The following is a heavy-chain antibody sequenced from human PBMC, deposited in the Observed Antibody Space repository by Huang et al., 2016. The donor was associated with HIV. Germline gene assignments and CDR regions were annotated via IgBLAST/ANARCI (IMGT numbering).Heavy chain of an antibody. CDR3: ARSGPRWGLATIWTLVY. Sequence: QVQLVQSGAEVKKPGSSVKLSCQSSGGGSSSYAISWVRQARGQGLEWMGGIITIVGKTDYAPRFQGRVTITADESTNTAYIELSSLEYDDTALYYCARSGPRWGLATIWTLVYWGQGTLVTVSS. J-gene: IGHJ4*02. D-gene: IGHD5-12*01. CDR2: IITIVGKT. V-gene: IGHV1-69*12. CDR1: GGGSSSYA.